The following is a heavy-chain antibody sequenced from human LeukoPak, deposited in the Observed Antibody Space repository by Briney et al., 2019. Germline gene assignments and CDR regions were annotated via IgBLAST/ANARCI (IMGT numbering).Heavy chain of an antibody. CDR1: GFIVSSNY. Sequence: GGSLRLSCAASGFIVSSNYMSWVRQAPGKGLEWVSVIYSGGSTYYADSVKGRFTISRDNSKNTLYLQMNSLRAEDTAVYYCASYWNDYYFDYWGQGTLVTVSS. J-gene: IGHJ4*02. CDR3: ASYWNDYYFDY. V-gene: IGHV3-66*02. CDR2: IYSGGST. D-gene: IGHD1-1*01.